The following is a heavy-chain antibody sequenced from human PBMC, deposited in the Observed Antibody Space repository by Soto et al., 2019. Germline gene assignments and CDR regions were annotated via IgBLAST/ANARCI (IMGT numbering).Heavy chain of an antibody. CDR3: AKDSGYNYGYFRWFDP. V-gene: IGHV4-39*07. CDR2: LFYSGST. D-gene: IGHD5-18*01. Sequence: SETLSLTCTVSGVSISSSSYYWGWIRQPPGKGLEWIGSLFYSGSTYYNPSLKGRLTISVDTSKNQFSLKLSSVTAADTAVYYCAKDSGYNYGYFRWFDPWGQGTLVTVSS. J-gene: IGHJ5*02. CDR1: GVSISSSSYY.